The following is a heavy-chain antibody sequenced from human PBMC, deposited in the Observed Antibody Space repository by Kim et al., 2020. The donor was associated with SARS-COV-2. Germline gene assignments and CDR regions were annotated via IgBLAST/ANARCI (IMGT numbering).Heavy chain of an antibody. J-gene: IGHJ6*02. D-gene: IGHD2-2*01. CDR3: ARELVPAADFWLMDV. V-gene: IGHV4-4*07. Sequence: SLKRRVTMSVDTSKNQFSLKLSSVTAAGTAVYYCARELVPAADFWLMDVWGQGTTVTVSS.